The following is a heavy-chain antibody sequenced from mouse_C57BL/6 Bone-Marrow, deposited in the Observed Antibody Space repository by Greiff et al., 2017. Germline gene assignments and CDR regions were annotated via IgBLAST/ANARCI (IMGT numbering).Heavy chain of an antibody. CDR3: ARGGNYYYGSSSWFAY. D-gene: IGHD1-1*01. V-gene: IGHV1-75*01. CDR2: IFPGSGST. J-gene: IGHJ3*01. Sequence: QVQLKESGPELVKPGASVKISCKASGYTFTDYYINWVKQRPGQGLEWIGWIFPGSGSTYYNEKFKGKATLTVDKSSSTAYMLLSSLTSEDSAVYFCARGGNYYYGSSSWFAYWGQGTLVTVSA. CDR1: GYTFTDYY.